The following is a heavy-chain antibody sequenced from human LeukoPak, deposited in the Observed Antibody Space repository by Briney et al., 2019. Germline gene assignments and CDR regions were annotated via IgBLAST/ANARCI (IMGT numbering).Heavy chain of an antibody. Sequence: GGSLRLSCAASGFTFSDYYMSWIRQAPGKGLEWVSYISSSGSTIYYADSVKGRFTISRDNAKNSLYLQMNSLRAEDTAVYCCAKDFGGYCSGGSCYGYDSSGYPLDYWGQGTLVTVSS. D-gene: IGHD2-15*01. V-gene: IGHV3-11*04. J-gene: IGHJ4*02. CDR1: GFTFSDYY. CDR3: AKDFGGYCSGGSCYGYDSSGYPLDY. CDR2: ISSSGSTI.